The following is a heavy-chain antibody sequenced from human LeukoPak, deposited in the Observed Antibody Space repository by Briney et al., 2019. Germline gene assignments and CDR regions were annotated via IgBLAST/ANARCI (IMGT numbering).Heavy chain of an antibody. CDR3: AKDMRQWELRGDFDY. CDR2: ISSDGSNT. V-gene: IGHV3-30*04. CDR1: GFTFSSYL. J-gene: IGHJ4*02. Sequence: GGSLRLSCAASGFTFSSYLMHWVRLAPGKGLEWVAVISSDGSNTYYADSVKGRFTISRDNPKNALYLQMNSLRAEDTAVYYCAKDMRQWELRGDFDYWGQGTLVTVSS. D-gene: IGHD1-26*01.